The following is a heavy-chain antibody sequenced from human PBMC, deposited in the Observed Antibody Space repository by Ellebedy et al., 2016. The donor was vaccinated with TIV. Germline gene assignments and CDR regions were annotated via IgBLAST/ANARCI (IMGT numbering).Heavy chain of an antibody. Sequence: GESLKISCAASGFTFSDYYMSWIRQAPGKGLEWVSYISRSSSYTNYADSVKGRFTISRDNAKNSLYLQMNSLRAEDTAVYYCARANYYDFWSGYESPILANYYGMDVWGQGTTVTVSS. J-gene: IGHJ6*02. V-gene: IGHV3-11*06. CDR3: ARANYYDFWSGYESPILANYYGMDV. CDR1: GFTFSDYY. D-gene: IGHD3-3*01. CDR2: ISRSSSYT.